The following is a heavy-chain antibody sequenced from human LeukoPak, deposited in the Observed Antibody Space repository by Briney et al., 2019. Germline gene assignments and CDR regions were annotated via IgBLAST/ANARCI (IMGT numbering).Heavy chain of an antibody. V-gene: IGHV1-8*03. CDR2: MNPNSANT. Sequence: GASVKVSCKASGYTFTSYDIHWVRQVTGQGLEWMGWMNPNSANTGYAQKFQGRVTISRNTSISTAYMELSRLRSDDTAVYYCARGSRSGYSGYDSRPFDYWGQGTLVTVSS. J-gene: IGHJ4*02. CDR3: ARGSRSGYSGYDSRPFDY. D-gene: IGHD5-12*01. CDR1: GYTFTSYD.